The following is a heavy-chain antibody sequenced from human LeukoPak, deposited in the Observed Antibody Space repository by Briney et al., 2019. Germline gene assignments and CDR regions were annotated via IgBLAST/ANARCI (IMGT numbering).Heavy chain of an antibody. CDR1: GGSISSGNYY. J-gene: IGHJ4*02. V-gene: IGHV4-61*02. CDR2: VYTTVST. CDR3: ARGRADYGGD. Sequence: SETLSLTCTVSGGSISSGNYYWSWIRPPAGKGLEWIGRVYTTVSTSYNPSLKSRVTISVETSKNQFSLKLSSVTAADTAVYYCARGRADYGGDWGQGTLVTVSS. D-gene: IGHD4-23*01.